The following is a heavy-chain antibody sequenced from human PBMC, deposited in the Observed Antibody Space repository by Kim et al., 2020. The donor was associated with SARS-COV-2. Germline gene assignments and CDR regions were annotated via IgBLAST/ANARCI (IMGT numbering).Heavy chain of an antibody. Sequence: GGSLRLSCTASGFTFGDYAMNWFRQAPGKGLEWVGFIRSKTYGGTAEFAASVKGRFTISRDDSKSIVYLQMNGLQTDDTAVYYCSREGDGYINGAFDIWGQGTMVTVSS. J-gene: IGHJ3*02. V-gene: IGHV3-49*03. CDR3: SREGDGYINGAFDI. CDR2: IRSKTYGGTA. CDR1: GFTFGDYA. D-gene: IGHD5-12*01.